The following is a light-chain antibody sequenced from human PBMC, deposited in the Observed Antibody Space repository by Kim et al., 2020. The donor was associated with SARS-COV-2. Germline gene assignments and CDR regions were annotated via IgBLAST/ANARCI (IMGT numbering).Light chain of an antibody. J-gene: IGLJ2*01. Sequence: SSELTQDPAVSVALGQTVKLTCKGDSLRSYYATWYQQKPRQAPLLVIFGRNNRPSGIPERFSGSTSGNTASLTSSGAQAEDEADFYCHSRDSGGNVVFGGGTQLT. V-gene: IGLV3-19*01. CDR3: HSRDSGGNVV. CDR1: SLRSYY. CDR2: GRN.